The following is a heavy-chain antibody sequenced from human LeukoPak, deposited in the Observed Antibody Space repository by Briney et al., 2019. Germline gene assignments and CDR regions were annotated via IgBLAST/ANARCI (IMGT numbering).Heavy chain of an antibody. D-gene: IGHD4-17*01. CDR3: AKERGYGDYYFDY. Sequence: GGSLRLSCAASGLTFSSYGMHWVRQAPGKGLEWVAVISYDGSNKYYADSVKGRFTISRDNSKNTLYLQMNSLRAEDTAVYYCAKERGYGDYYFDYWGQGTLVTVSS. CDR1: GLTFSSYG. J-gene: IGHJ4*02. CDR2: ISYDGSNK. V-gene: IGHV3-30*18.